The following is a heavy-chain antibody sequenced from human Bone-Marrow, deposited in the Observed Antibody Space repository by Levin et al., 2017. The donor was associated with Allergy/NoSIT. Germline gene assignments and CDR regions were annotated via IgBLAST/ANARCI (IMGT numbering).Heavy chain of an antibody. Sequence: GESLKISCAASGFTFGDFGMSWVRQAPGKGLEWVSGISDNGDRTSFADSVTGRVTISRDNSKNILYLQMNRLRAEDTAVYHCAKDNEPGWLPYFGSWGQGTLVIVSS. D-gene: IGHD5-18*01. CDR2: ISDNGDRT. J-gene: IGHJ4*02. CDR1: GFTFGDFG. CDR3: AKDNEPGWLPYFGS. V-gene: IGHV3-23*01.